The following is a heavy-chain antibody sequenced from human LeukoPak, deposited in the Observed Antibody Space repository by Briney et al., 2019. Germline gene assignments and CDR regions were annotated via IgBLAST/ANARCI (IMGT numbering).Heavy chain of an antibody. D-gene: IGHD3-10*01. J-gene: IGHJ4*02. Sequence: GGSLRLSCEASGFTFKNAWMIWVRQAPGKGPEWVGRIKSTRDGGATEYAAPVKGRFTISRDDSKNTVYLQMNSLRVEDTAVYYCAKDFPSGSGSYELGRRGVLDYWGQGTLVSVSS. CDR3: AKDFPSGSGSYELGRRGVLDY. CDR1: GFTFKNAW. V-gene: IGHV3-15*01. CDR2: IKSTRDGGAT.